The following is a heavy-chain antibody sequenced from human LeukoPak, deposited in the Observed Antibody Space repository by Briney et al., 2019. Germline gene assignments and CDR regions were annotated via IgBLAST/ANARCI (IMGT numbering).Heavy chain of an antibody. CDR2: ISGDGGST. CDR1: GFTFDDYA. Sequence: GGSLRLSCAASGFTFDDYAMHWVRQAPGKGLEWVSLISGDGGSTYYADSVKGRYTISRDNSKNTLSLQVNSLSAEDTAVYYCAKGRYCDSTTCAYHGLDVWGQGTTVTVSS. V-gene: IGHV3-43*02. J-gene: IGHJ6*02. D-gene: IGHD2-2*01. CDR3: AKGRYCDSTTCAYHGLDV.